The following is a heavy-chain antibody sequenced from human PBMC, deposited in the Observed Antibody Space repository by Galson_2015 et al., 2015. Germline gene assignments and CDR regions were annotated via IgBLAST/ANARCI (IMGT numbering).Heavy chain of an antibody. CDR3: ARGRSVEI. CDR2: IKNDGSEK. D-gene: IGHD3-10*01. CDR1: GFTFSSYW. J-gene: IGHJ3*02. Sequence: SLRLSCAASGFTFSSYWMSWVRQAPGKGLEWAANIKNDGSEKYYVDSVKGRFTISRDYAKNALYLQMNSLGAEDTAVYYCARGRSVEIWGQGTMVTVSA. V-gene: IGHV3-7*01.